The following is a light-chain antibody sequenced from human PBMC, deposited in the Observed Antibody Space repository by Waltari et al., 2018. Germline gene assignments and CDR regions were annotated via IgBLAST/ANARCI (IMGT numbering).Light chain of an antibody. CDR3: QQYGSSLLT. CDR2: GAS. J-gene: IGKJ4*01. Sequence: EIVLTQSPVTLSLSPGERATLSCRSSQSVSSSYLAWYQQKPGQAPRLLIYGASSRATGIPDRFSGSGSGTDFTLTISRLEPEDVAVYYCQQYGSSLLTFGGGTKVEIK. CDR1: QSVSSSY. V-gene: IGKV3-20*01.